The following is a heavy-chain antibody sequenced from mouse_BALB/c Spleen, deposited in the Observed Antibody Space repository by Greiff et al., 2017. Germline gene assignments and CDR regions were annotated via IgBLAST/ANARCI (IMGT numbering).Heavy chain of an antibody. CDR1: GYTFTSYV. CDR2: INPYNDGT. V-gene: IGHV1-14*01. Sequence: VHVKQSGPELVKPGASVKMSCKASGYTFTSYVMHWVKQKPGQGLEWIGYINPYNDGTKYNEKFKGKATLTSDKSSSTAYMELSSLTSEDSAVYYCARGYYGSSGDYWGQGTTLTVSS. CDR3: ARGYYGSSGDY. D-gene: IGHD1-1*01. J-gene: IGHJ2*01.